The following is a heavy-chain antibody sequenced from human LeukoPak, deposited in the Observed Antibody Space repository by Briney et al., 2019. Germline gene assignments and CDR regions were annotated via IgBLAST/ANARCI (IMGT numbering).Heavy chain of an antibody. CDR2: INRNGGAI. D-gene: IGHD6-19*01. Sequence: GGSLRLSCSASGFTFADYSMHWVRQVPGKGLEWVSVINRNGGAIKYADSVKGRFIISRDNSKNSLYLQMNSLRTEDTALYYCTKEHSSGWPTIDYWGQGTLVTVSS. CDR3: TKEHSSGWPTIDY. CDR1: GFTFADYS. J-gene: IGHJ4*02. V-gene: IGHV3-43*01.